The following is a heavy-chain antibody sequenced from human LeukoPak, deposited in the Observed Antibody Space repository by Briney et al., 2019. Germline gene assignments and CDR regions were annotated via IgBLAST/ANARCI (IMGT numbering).Heavy chain of an antibody. CDR3: ARTITQGFYAFDI. CDR2: IYYSGST. Sequence: SETLSLTCTVSGYSISSGYYWGWIRQPPGKGLEWIGSIYYSGSTYYNPSLKSRVTISVDTSKNQFSLKLSSVTAADTAVYYCARTITQGFYAFDIWGQGTMVTVSS. V-gene: IGHV4-38-2*02. CDR1: GYSISSGYY. J-gene: IGHJ3*02. D-gene: IGHD1-14*01.